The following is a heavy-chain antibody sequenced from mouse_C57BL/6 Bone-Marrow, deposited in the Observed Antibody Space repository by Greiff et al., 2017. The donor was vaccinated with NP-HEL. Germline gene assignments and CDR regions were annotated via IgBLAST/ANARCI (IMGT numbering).Heavy chain of an antibody. J-gene: IGHJ4*01. D-gene: IGHD4-1*01. CDR2: SRNKANDYTT. Sequence: DVMLVESGGGLVQSGRSLRLSCATSGFTFSDFYMEWVRQAPGKGLEWLAASRNKANDYTTEYSASVKGRFIVSRDTSQSILYLQMNALRAEDTAIYYCARDWDWGAMDYWGQGTSVTVSS. CDR3: ARDWDWGAMDY. V-gene: IGHV7-1*01. CDR1: GFTFSDFY.